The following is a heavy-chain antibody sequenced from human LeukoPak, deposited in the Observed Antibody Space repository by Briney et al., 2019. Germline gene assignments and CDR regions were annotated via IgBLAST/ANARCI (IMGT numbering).Heavy chain of an antibody. D-gene: IGHD2-15*01. CDR3: ARGGPGPLGYCIGGSCYSDTLPHGMDV. CDR1: GDTFSSYA. V-gene: IGHV1-69*04. Sequence: VASVKVSCKASGDTFSSYAISWVRQAPGQGLEWMGRIIPILDIANYAQKFQGRVTITADKSTSTAYMELSSLRSEDTAVYYCARGGPGPLGYCIGGSCYSDTLPHGMDVWGQGTTVTVSS. CDR2: IIPILDIA. J-gene: IGHJ6*02.